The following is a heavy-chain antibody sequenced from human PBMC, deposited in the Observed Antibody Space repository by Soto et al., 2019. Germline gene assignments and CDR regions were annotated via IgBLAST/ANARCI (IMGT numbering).Heavy chain of an antibody. J-gene: IGHJ6*02. V-gene: IGHV5-51*01. CDR3: SRRIAVAGTHYYGMDV. D-gene: IGHD6-19*01. Sequence: PGESLKISCKGSGYSFTSYWIGWVRQTPGKGLEWMGIIYPGDSDTRYSPSFQGQVTISADKSISTAYLQWSSLKASDTAMYYCSRRIAVAGTHYYGMDVWGQGTTVTVSS. CDR2: IYPGDSDT. CDR1: GYSFTSYW.